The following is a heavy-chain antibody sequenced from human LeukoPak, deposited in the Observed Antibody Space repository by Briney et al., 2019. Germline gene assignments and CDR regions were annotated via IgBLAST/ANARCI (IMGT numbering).Heavy chain of an antibody. V-gene: IGHV3-53*01. D-gene: IGHD4/OR15-4a*01. Sequence: GGSLRLSCTVSGFTVSSNSMSWVRQAPGKGLEWVSFIYSDNTHYSDSVKGRFTISRDNSKNTLYLQMNSLRAEDTAVYYCARRAGAYSHPYDYWGQGTMVTVSS. J-gene: IGHJ3*01. CDR3: ARRAGAYSHPYDY. CDR1: GFTVSSNS. CDR2: IYSDNT.